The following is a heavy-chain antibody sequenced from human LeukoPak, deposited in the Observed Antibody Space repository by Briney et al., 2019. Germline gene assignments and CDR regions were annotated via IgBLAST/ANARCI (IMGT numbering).Heavy chain of an antibody. V-gene: IGHV1-18*01. J-gene: IGHJ4*02. CDR3: ARDTPQHLKRFDY. CDR1: GYTLYMFG. Sequence: ASVTVSFTASGYTLYMFGISWVRQAPGQGLEWLGWINPYNGKTIFVEKFQGRVTITTDTATSTVYMELKSLRSDDTAVYFCARDTPQHLKRFDYWGQGTLVTVSS. CDR2: INPYNGKT.